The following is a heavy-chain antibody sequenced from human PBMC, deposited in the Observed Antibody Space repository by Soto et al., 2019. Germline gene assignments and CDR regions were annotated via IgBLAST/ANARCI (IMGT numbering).Heavy chain of an antibody. Sequence: QVQLVQSGAEVKKPGSSVKVSCKASGGTFSSYAISWVRQAPGQGLEWMGGIIPIFGTANYAQKFQGRVTITADDSTSTAYMELSSLRSEDTAVYYCARGGIVVVPAAIRVVRDGMDVWGQGTPVTVSS. D-gene: IGHD2-2*02. CDR2: IIPIFGTA. CDR1: GGTFSSYA. J-gene: IGHJ6*02. CDR3: ARGGIVVVPAAIRVVRDGMDV. V-gene: IGHV1-69*01.